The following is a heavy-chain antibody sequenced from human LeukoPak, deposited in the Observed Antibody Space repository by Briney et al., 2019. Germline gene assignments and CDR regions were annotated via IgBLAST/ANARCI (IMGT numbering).Heavy chain of an antibody. V-gene: IGHV3-21*01. D-gene: IGHD3-10*01. J-gene: IGHJ4*02. CDR3: AREDWGSVSYGGH. CDR2: ISSSSNYI. CDR1: GFTFSSYA. Sequence: PGGSLRLSCAVSGFTFSSYAMNWVRQAPGKGLERVSSISSSSNYIYYADSVKGRFTISRDNAKNSLYLQMNSLRAEDTAVYHCAREDWGSVSYGGHWGQGTLVTVSS.